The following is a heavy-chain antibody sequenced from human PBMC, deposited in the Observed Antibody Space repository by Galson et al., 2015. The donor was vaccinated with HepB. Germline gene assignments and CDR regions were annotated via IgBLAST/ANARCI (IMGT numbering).Heavy chain of an antibody. V-gene: IGHV3-11*01. J-gene: IGHJ4*02. Sequence: SLRLSCAASGFTFSDYYMSWIRQAPGKGLEWISYITSSGTTISYADSVKGRFTISRDNAKNSLFLQMNSLRAEDTALYYCAGGLWRAFDYWGQGTQVTVSS. CDR1: GFTFSDYY. D-gene: IGHD1-1*01. CDR2: ITSSGTTI. CDR3: AGGLWRAFDY.